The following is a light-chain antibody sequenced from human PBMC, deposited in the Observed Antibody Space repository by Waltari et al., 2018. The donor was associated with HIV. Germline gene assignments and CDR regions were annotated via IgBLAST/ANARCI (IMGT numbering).Light chain of an antibody. J-gene: IGLJ1*01. V-gene: IGLV2-11*01. CDR1: SSDVGGYKY. CDR3: CSYAGSSFSYA. CDR2: DVT. Sequence: QSALTQPRPVSGSPGQAVNISCTGTSSDVGGYKYVSWYQQHPGKAPRLVIYDVTERASGIPDRFSGSKSGNTASLSISGLQAADEADYYCCSYAGSSFSYALGTGTRVSVL.